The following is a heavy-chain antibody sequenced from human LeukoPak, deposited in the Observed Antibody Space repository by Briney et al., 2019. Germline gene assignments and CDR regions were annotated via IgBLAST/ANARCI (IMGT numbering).Heavy chain of an antibody. D-gene: IGHD6-13*01. CDR2: IYHSRST. CDR3: ARRRAEGGSNGHYNWFDP. CDR1: GGSISTSSYY. J-gene: IGHJ5*02. V-gene: IGHV4-39*01. Sequence: SETLSLTCTVSGGSISTSSYYWGWIRQPPGKGLEWIGSIYHSRSTYYNASLKSRATISADTSKNQFSLKLSAVTAADTAVYYCARRRAEGGSNGHYNWFDPWGQGILVTVSS.